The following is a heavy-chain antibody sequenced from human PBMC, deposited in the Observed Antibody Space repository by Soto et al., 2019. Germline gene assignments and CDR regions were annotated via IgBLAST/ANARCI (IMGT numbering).Heavy chain of an antibody. Sequence: SETLSLTCAVYGGSFSGYYWSWIRQPPGKGLEWIGEINHSGSTNHNPSLKSRVTISVDTSKNQFSLKLSSVTAADTAVYYCARNPEGYKAAFDIWGQGTMVTVSS. CDR1: GGSFSGYY. V-gene: IGHV4-34*01. CDR3: ARNPEGYKAAFDI. CDR2: INHSGST. D-gene: IGHD5-12*01. J-gene: IGHJ3*02.